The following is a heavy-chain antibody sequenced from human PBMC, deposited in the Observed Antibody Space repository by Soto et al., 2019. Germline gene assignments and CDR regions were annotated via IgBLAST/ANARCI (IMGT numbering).Heavy chain of an antibody. V-gene: IGHV3-9*01. CDR2: ISWNSGSI. Sequence: GGSLRLSCAASGFSFDNYAMNWVRQAPGKGLEWVSHISWNSGSIGYADSVKGRVTISRDNAKNSLYLQMNSLRVEDTALYYCAKDISFRRLDAFDIWGQGTMVTVSS. CDR3: AKDISFRRLDAFDI. CDR1: GFSFDNYA. J-gene: IGHJ3*02.